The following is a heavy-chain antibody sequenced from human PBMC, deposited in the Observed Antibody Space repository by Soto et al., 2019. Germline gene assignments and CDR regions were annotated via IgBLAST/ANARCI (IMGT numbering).Heavy chain of an antibody. D-gene: IGHD1-1*01. CDR3: VRDGTKTLRDWFDP. J-gene: IGHJ5*02. Sequence: PSETLSLTCTVSGASISGFYWSWIRKSAGKGLEWIGRIYAAGTTDYNPSLKSRVMMSVDTSKKQFSLKLRSVTAADTAVYYCVRDGTKTLRDWFDPWGQGISVTVSS. CDR2: IYAAGTT. V-gene: IGHV4-4*07. CDR1: GASISGFY.